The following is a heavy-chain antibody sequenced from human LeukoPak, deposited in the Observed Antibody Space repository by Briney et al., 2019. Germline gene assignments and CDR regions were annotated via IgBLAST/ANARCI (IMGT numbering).Heavy chain of an antibody. CDR1: GYTFTSYG. V-gene: IGHV1-18*01. CDR3: ARDHHYDSSGYYFSFDY. Sequence: ASVKVSCKASGYTFTSYGISWVRQAPGQGLEWMGWISAYNGNTNYAQKLQGRVTMTTDTSTSTAYMELRSLRSDDTAVYYCARDHHYDSSGYYFSFDYWGQGTLATVSS. CDR2: ISAYNGNT. D-gene: IGHD3-22*01. J-gene: IGHJ4*02.